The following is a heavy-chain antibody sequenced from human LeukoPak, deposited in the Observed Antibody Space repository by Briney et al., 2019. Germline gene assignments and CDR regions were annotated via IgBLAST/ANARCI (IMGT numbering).Heavy chain of an antibody. CDR2: ISSSSSYI. V-gene: IGHV3-21*01. Sequence: GGSLRLSCAASGFTFSSYSMNWVRQAPAKGLERVSSISSSSSYIYYADSVKGRFTISRDNAKNSLYLQMNSLRAEDTAVYYCATANTPGRGSQDYRGQGTLVTVSS. D-gene: IGHD6-19*01. J-gene: IGHJ4*02. CDR1: GFTFSSYS. CDR3: ATANTPGRGSQDY.